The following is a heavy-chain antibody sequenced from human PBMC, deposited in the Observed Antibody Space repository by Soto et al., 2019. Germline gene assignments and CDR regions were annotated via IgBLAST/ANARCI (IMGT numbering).Heavy chain of an antibody. J-gene: IGHJ6*02. CDR3: ARSRLGRYYYYYGMDV. CDR2: INPNSGGT. Sequence: GASVKVSCKASGYTFTGYYMHWVRQAPGQGLEWMGWINPNSGGTNYAQKFQGWVTMTRDTSISTAYMELSRLRSDDTAVYYCARSRLGRYYYYYGMDVWGQGTTVTVSS. D-gene: IGHD6-19*01. V-gene: IGHV1-2*04. CDR1: GYTFTGYY.